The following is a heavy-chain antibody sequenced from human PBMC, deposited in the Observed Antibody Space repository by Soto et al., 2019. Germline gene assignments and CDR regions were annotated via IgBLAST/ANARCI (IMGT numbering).Heavy chain of an antibody. Sequence: ASVKVSCKASGYTFTSYAMHWGRQAPGQRLERMGWINAGNGNTKYSQKFQGRVTITRDTSASTAYMELSSLRSEDTAVYYCARGDCTNGVCPRYYFDYWGQGTLVTVSS. J-gene: IGHJ4*02. CDR3: ARGDCTNGVCPRYYFDY. CDR2: INAGNGNT. V-gene: IGHV1-3*01. D-gene: IGHD2-8*01. CDR1: GYTFTSYA.